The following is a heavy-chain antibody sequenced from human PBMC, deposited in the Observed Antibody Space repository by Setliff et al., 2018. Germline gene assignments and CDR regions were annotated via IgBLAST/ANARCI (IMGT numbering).Heavy chain of an antibody. CDR1: GFTFSTYS. CDR2: ISGDSEYI. D-gene: IGHD2-15*01. CDR3: AMTCRGSGCYAGLDS. V-gene: IGHV3-23*01. Sequence: LRLSCAASGFTFSTYSMSWVRQAPGKGLEWVSAISGDSEYIYYRDSVKGRFTISSANSKNPLYLQMNRLRPEDTAVYYCAMTCRGSGCYAGLDSWGQGTTVTVSS. J-gene: IGHJ4*02.